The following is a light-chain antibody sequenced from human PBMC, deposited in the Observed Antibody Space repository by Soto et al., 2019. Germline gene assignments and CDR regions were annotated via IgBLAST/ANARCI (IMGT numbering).Light chain of an antibody. Sequence: VLTQSPGTLSLSPGERATLSCRASQSVSSNYLAWYQQKPGQAPRLLIFGASTRATGIPDRFSGSGSETDFTLTISRLEPEDFALYHCQQYGDSPPTFGQGTKVDSK. V-gene: IGKV3-20*01. J-gene: IGKJ1*01. CDR1: QSVSSNY. CDR2: GAS. CDR3: QQYGDSPPT.